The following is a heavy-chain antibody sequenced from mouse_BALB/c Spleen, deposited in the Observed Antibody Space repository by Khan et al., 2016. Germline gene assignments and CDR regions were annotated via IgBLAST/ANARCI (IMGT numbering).Heavy chain of an antibody. Sequence: QVQLKQSGAELVRPGSSVKISCKASGYAFSGYWMNWVKQRPGQGLEWIGQIYPEDGDTNYNGKFKGKATLTADKSSSTAYMQLSSLTSEDSAVYFCARGTPFASWGQGTLVTVSA. CDR2: IYPEDGDT. J-gene: IGHJ3*01. CDR1: GYAFSGYW. D-gene: IGHD2-14*01. V-gene: IGHV1-80*01. CDR3: ARGTPFAS.